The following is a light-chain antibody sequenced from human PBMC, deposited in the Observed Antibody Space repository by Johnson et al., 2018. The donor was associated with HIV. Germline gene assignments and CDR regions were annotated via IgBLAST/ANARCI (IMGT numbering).Light chain of an antibody. CDR3: GTLASSLMTAF. V-gene: IGLV1-51*02. J-gene: IGLJ1*01. Sequence: QSILTQPPSVSAAPGQKVTISCSGSSSNIGNNYVSWYQQLPGTAPKLLIYENNRRPSGIPDRFSGSKSGTPATLGLTGLQTGDEADYYCGTLASSLMTAFFGTGTKVTVL. CDR2: ENN. CDR1: SSNIGNNY.